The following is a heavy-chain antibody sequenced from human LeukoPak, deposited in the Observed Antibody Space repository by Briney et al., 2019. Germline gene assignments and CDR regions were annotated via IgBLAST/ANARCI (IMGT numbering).Heavy chain of an antibody. CDR3: VRDDGDV. V-gene: IGHV3-48*04. J-gene: IGHJ6*04. CDR2: ISSSSSTI. CDR1: GFTFSSYS. Sequence: GGSLRLSCAASGFTFSSYSMNWVRQAPGKGLEWVSYISSSSSTIYYADSVKGRVTISRDNAKNSLDLQINSLTVEDTAIYYCVRDDGDVWGKGTTVTVSS.